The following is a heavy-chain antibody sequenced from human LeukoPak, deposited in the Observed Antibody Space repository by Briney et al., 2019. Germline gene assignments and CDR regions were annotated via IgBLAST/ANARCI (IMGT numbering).Heavy chain of an antibody. J-gene: IGHJ6*02. Sequence: PSETLSLTCAVYGGSFSGYYWSWIRQPPGKGLEWIGEINHSGSTNYNPSLKSRVTISVDTSKNQFSLKLSSVTAADTAVYYCASSDYDFWSGYPLLGMDVWGQGATVTVSS. CDR3: ASSDYDFWSGYPLLGMDV. CDR2: INHSGST. CDR1: GGSFSGYY. D-gene: IGHD3-3*01. V-gene: IGHV4-34*01.